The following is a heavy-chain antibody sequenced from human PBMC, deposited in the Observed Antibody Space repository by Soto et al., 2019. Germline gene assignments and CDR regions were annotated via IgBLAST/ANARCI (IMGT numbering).Heavy chain of an antibody. CDR1: GGSISSGGYS. D-gene: IGHD2-2*01. CDR2: IYHGGST. CDR3: ARDKLTTDYYYGMDV. J-gene: IGHJ6*02. Sequence: QLQLQESGSGLVKPSQTLSLTCTVSGGSISSGGYSWNWIRQPPGKGLEWIGYIYHGGSTYYNPSLMSRVTISVDRYKSQFSLTLISVTAADTAVYYCARDKLTTDYYYGMDVWGQGTTVTVSS. V-gene: IGHV4-30-2*01.